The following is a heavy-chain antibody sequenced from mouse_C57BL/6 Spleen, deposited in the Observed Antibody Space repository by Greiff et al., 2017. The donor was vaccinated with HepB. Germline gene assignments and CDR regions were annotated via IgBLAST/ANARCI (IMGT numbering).Heavy chain of an antibody. Sequence: VQLQQSGPELVKPGASVKISCKASGYTFTDYYMNWVKQSHGKSLEWIGDINPNNGGTSYNQKFKGKATLTVDKSSSTAYMELRSLTSEDSAVYYCARLGANAMDYWGQGTSVTVSS. J-gene: IGHJ4*01. V-gene: IGHV1-26*01. D-gene: IGHD3-3*01. CDR1: GYTFTDYY. CDR3: ARLGANAMDY. CDR2: INPNNGGT.